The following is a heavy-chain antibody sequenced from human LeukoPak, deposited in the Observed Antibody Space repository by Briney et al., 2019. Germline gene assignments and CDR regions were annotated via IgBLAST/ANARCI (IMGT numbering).Heavy chain of an antibody. D-gene: IGHD4-23*01. V-gene: IGHV3-23*01. Sequence: GGSLRLSCEASGFTFSSYAMSWVRQAPGKGLDWVSAISGSGGNTYYADSVKGRFTISRDNSKNTLYLQMNSLRAEDTAVYYCAKDQYGGNPQYYFDYWGQGTLVTVSS. CDR1: GFTFSSYA. J-gene: IGHJ4*02. CDR2: ISGSGGNT. CDR3: AKDQYGGNPQYYFDY.